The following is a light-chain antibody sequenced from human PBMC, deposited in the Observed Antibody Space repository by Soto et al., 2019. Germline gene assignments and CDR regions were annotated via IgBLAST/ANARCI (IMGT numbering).Light chain of an antibody. CDR3: QQSYSTPFT. J-gene: IGKJ4*01. Sequence: DIQMTQSPSSLSASVGDRVTITCRASQNVNRYLNWYQQKPGTAPKLLIYAATSLQGGVPARFSGGGSGTDFTLTISSLQPEDFATYYCQQSYSTPFTFGGGTKVEIK. V-gene: IGKV1-39*01. CDR2: AAT. CDR1: QNVNRY.